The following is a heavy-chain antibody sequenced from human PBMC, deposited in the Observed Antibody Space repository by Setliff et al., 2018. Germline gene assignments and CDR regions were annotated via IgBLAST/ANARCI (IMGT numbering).Heavy chain of an antibody. CDR1: GYTFSHSG. CDR3: ARLVRYCTRTSCQRTPGAEY. Sequence: ASVKVSCKASGYTFSHSGITWVRQAPGQGLEWMGWISVYTGNTNYAPKLQGRVTMTTDASTSTAYMELRGLTSDDTAVYYCARLVRYCTRTSCQRTPGAEYWGQGTLVTVSS. D-gene: IGHD2-2*01. V-gene: IGHV1-18*01. J-gene: IGHJ4*02. CDR2: ISVYTGNT.